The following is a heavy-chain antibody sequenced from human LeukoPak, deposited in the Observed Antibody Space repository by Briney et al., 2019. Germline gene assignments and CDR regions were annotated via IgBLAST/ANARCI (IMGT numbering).Heavy chain of an antibody. CDR1: GFTLRSEW. CDR3: AKDGQLYRY. Sequence: GGSLRLSCAASGFTLRSEWMSWLRQTPGKGLEWVANINQDGSEKYYVDSVKGRFTISGDNTKNSLYLQMNSLRAEDTAVYYCAKDGQLYRYWGQGTLVTVSS. V-gene: IGHV3-7*01. J-gene: IGHJ4*02. CDR2: INQDGSEK. D-gene: IGHD1-1*01.